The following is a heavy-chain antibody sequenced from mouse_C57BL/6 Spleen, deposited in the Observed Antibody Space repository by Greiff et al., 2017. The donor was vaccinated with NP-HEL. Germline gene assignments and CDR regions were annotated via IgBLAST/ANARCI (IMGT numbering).Heavy chain of an antibody. CDR1: GYTFTSYW. CDR3: ARIKIEDYGSSYDYAMDY. D-gene: IGHD1-1*01. J-gene: IGHJ4*01. V-gene: IGHV1-50*01. Sequence: VQLQQPGAELVKPGASVKLSCKASGYTFTSYWMQWVKQRPGQGLEWIGEIDPSDSYTNYNQKFKGKATLTVDTSSSTAYMQLSSLTSEDSAVYYCARIKIEDYGSSYDYAMDYWGQGTSVTVSS. CDR2: IDPSDSYT.